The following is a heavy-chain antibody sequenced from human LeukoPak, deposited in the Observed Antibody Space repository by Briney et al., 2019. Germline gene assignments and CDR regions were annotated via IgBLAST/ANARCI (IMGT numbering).Heavy chain of an antibody. J-gene: IGHJ4*02. CDR2: ISWNSGSI. V-gene: IGHV3-9*01. D-gene: IGHD3-10*01. Sequence: PGRSLRLSCAASGFTFDDYAMHWVRQAPGKGLEWVSGISWNSGSIGYADSVKGRFTISRDNAKNSLYLQMNSLRAEDTALYYCAKPIRGEDYFDYWGQGTLVTVSS. CDR3: AKPIRGEDYFDY. CDR1: GFTFDDYA.